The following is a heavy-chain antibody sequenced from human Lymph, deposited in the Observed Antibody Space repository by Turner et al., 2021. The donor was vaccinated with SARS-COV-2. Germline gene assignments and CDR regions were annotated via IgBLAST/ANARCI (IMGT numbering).Heavy chain of an antibody. CDR2: IWYDGSNK. V-gene: IGHV3-33*01. Sequence: QVQLVKSGGGVVQPGRSLRLSCAASGFTFSSYGMHWVRQAPGKGREWVAAIWYDGSNKYYADSVKGRFTISRDNSKNTLYLQMNSLRAEDTAVYYCARQLWLRGTFDYWGQGTLVTVSS. J-gene: IGHJ4*02. CDR3: ARQLWLRGTFDY. D-gene: IGHD5-18*01. CDR1: GFTFSSYG.